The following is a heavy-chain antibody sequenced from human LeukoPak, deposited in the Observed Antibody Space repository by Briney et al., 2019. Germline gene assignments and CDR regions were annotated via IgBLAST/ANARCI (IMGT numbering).Heavy chain of an antibody. CDR2: MNPNSGNT. J-gene: IGHJ6*03. CDR1: GYTFTSYD. V-gene: IGHV1-8*01. CDR3: AREINSGSYYYYYYYYYMDV. Sequence: ASVKVSCKASGYTFTSYDINWVRQATGQGLEWMGWMNPNSGNTGYAQKFQGKVTMTRNTSISTAYMELSSLRSEDTAVYYCAREINSGSYYYYYYYYYMDVWGKGTTVTISS. D-gene: IGHD1-26*01.